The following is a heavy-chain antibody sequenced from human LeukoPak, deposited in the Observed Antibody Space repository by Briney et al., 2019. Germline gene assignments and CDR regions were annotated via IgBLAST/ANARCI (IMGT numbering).Heavy chain of an antibody. CDR2: INPNSGGT. CDR1: GYTFTGYY. CDR3: ARNGNYYYYGMDV. Sequence: GASVKVSCKASGYTFTGYYMHWVQQAPGQGLEWMGWINPNSGGTNYAQKFQGRVTMTRDTSISTAYMELSRLRSDDTAVYYCARNGNYYYYGMDVWGQGTTVTVSS. D-gene: IGHD2-8*01. V-gene: IGHV1-2*02. J-gene: IGHJ6*02.